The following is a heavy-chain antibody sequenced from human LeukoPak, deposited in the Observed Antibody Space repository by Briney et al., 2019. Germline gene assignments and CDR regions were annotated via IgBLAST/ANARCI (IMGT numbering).Heavy chain of an antibody. D-gene: IGHD2-2*01. CDR1: GFTFSGSG. CDR3: ARSPTSWYFDY. CDR2: IRYHGSDK. V-gene: IGHV3-30*02. J-gene: IGHJ4*02. Sequence: GGSLRLSCAASGFTFSGSGMHWVRQAPGKGLEWVAFIRYHGSDKYYADSVKGRFTISRDNSKSTLYLQMNSLRAEDTSVYYCARSPTSWYFDYWGQGTLVTVSS.